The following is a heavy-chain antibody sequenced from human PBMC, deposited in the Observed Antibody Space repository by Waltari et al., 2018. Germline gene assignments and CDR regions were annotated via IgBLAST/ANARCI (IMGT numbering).Heavy chain of an antibody. J-gene: IGHJ5*02. CDR3: ARGRDVFANFDYNWFDP. V-gene: IGHV1-8*02. CDR1: AYTFINYE. D-gene: IGHD3-3*01. Sequence: QVQLVQTGAEVLRPGAAGKVSCQASAYTFINYEINWVRQAAGQGLEWMGWVNPNSGTTAYAQKFQGRISMTWDTFTRTAYMELSNLRSDDTAVFYCARGRDVFANFDYNWFDPWGQGTLVTVSS. CDR2: VNPNSGTT.